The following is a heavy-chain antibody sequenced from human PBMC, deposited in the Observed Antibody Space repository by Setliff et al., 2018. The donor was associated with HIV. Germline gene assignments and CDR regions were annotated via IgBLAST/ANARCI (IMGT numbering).Heavy chain of an antibody. D-gene: IGHD2-15*01. V-gene: IGHV4-59*01. CDR1: GDSISSTY. J-gene: IGHJ3*02. CDR2: IYYTGAP. Sequence: SETLSLTCTVSGDSISSTYWSWIRQPPGKGLEWIGFIYYTGAPDYNPSFKGRVTISLDTSKTQYSLKLSSVTAADTAVYYCARGQPQGGGTHWSAFDIWGQGTMVTVSS. CDR3: ARGQPQGGGTHWSAFDI.